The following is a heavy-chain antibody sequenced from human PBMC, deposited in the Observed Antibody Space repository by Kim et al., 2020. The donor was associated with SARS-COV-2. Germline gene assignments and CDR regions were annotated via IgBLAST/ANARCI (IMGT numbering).Heavy chain of an antibody. CDR1: GYSFTSYW. CDR3: ARVYWNDVPVGWFDP. D-gene: IGHD1-1*01. J-gene: IGHJ5*02. Sequence: GESLKISCKGSGYSFTSYWIGWVRQMPGKGLEWMGIIYPGDSDTRYSPSFQGQVTISADKSISTAYLQWSSLKASDTAMYYCARVYWNDVPVGWFDPWGQGTLVTVSS. V-gene: IGHV5-51*01. CDR2: IYPGDSDT.